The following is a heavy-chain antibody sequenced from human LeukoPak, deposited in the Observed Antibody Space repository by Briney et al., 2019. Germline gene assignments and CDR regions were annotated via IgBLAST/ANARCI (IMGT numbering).Heavy chain of an antibody. CDR3: ARHSRVAWFDP. J-gene: IGHJ5*02. CDR1: GYSFTTYW. CDR2: IYPGDSDT. V-gene: IGHV5-51*01. Sequence: GESLKTSCRGSGYSFTTYWIGWVRQMPGKGLEWMGIIYPGDSDTRYSPSFQGQVTISADKSISTAYLQWSSLKDSDTAMYYCARHSRVAWFDPWGQGTLVTVSS.